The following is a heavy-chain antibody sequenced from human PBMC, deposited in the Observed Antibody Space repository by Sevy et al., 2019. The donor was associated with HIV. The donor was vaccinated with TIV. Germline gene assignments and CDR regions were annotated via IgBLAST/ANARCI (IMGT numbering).Heavy chain of an antibody. D-gene: IGHD5-12*01. CDR2: IHYTGGT. CDR1: GGSFTSSDSY. J-gene: IGHJ4*02. V-gene: IGHV4-30-4*01. CDR3: ASKRGYNDGPFDY. Sequence: SETLSLTCTVSGGSFTSSDSYWSWIRQPPGEGLEWIGYIHYTGGTYYNPFLKSRVAMSVETSEKQFSLKLSFLTAADTAVYYCASKRGYNDGPFDYWGQGTLVTVSS.